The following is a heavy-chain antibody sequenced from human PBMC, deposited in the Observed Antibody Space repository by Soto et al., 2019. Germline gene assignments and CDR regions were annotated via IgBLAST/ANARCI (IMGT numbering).Heavy chain of an antibody. J-gene: IGHJ4*02. CDR1: GYTFTGYY. CDR3: ARSAGYSGYGTMIQRRPPYCYFDH. CDR2: INPNSGGT. V-gene: IGHV1-2*04. Sequence: QVQLVQSGAEVKKPGASVKVACKASGYTFTGYYMHWVRQAPGQGLAWMGWINPNSGGTNYAQKFQGWVTMTRDTSISTAYMELSRLRSDDTAVYYCARSAGYSGYGTMIQRRPPYCYFDHWGEGTLVTVSS. D-gene: IGHD5-12*01.